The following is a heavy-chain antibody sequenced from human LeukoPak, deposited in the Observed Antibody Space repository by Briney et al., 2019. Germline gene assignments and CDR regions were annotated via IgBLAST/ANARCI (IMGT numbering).Heavy chain of an antibody. CDR3: AKLTCSSTFCPLDY. V-gene: IGHV4-59*08. CDR1: GGSISSYY. CDR2: IYYSGST. D-gene: IGHD2-2*01. J-gene: IGHJ4*02. Sequence: SETLSLTCTVSGGSISSYYWSWIRQPPGKGLEWIGYIYYSGSTNCNPSLKSRVTISVDTSKNQFSLRLTSVTAADTALYYCAKLTCSSTFCPLDYWGQGTLVTVSS.